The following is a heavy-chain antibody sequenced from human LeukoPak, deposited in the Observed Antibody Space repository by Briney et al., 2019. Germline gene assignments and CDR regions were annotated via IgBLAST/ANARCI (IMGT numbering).Heavy chain of an antibody. CDR2: INPNSGGT. D-gene: IGHD3-22*01. J-gene: IGHJ4*02. V-gene: IGHV1-2*05. CDR1: GYTFTGYY. CDR3: ARAPYYYDSSGSTLGY. Sequence: GASVKVSCKASGYTFTGYYIHWVRQAPGQGLEWMGRINPNSGGTNYVQKFQGSVTMTRDTSISTAYIELSRLRSDDRVVYYCARAPYYYDSSGSTLGYWGQGTLVTVSS.